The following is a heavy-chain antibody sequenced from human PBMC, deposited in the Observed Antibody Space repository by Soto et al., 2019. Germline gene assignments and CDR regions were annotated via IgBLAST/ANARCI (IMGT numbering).Heavy chain of an antibody. D-gene: IGHD3-16*01. J-gene: IGHJ3*02. CDR3: ARDSRLWGSTGWKRENLFDI. Sequence: QVQLEQSGAEVKRPGSSVKVSCKTSGGNFNTYPISWVRQAPGHRLEWMGKFIPIFGTPDYAQKFQGRVTINADEATTTVYMELRSLKSDDSAVYYCARDSRLWGSTGWKRENLFDIWGQGTMVTVSS. CDR1: GGNFNTYP. CDR2: FIPIFGTP. V-gene: IGHV1-69*18.